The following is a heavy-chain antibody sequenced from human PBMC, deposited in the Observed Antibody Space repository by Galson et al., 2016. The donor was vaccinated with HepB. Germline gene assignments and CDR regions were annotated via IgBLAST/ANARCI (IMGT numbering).Heavy chain of an antibody. CDR2: IHYSGVT. CDR3: ATDFLEWTFGVPLEGFGFDP. V-gene: IGHV4-59*01. Sequence: ATLSLTCDVSGASIRKYSWSWIRQPPGGGLEFIGNIHYSGVTTYNPSLRSRLSISVDTSKSQVSLKLTSVTAADTAVYFCATDFLEWTFGVPLEGFGFDPWGQGTLVIVSS. CDR1: GASIRKYS. J-gene: IGHJ5*02. D-gene: IGHD3-3*01.